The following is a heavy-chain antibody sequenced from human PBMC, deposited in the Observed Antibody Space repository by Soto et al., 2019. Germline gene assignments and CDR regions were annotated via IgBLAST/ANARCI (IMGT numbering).Heavy chain of an antibody. D-gene: IGHD1-26*01. V-gene: IGHV3-21*01. CDR1: GFTFSSYS. CDR3: VRGWELQDDFFAY. J-gene: IGHJ4*02. CDR2: ISSSSSYI. Sequence: EVQLVESGGGLVKPGGSLRLSCAASGFTFSSYSMNWVRQAPGKGLEWVSSISSSSSYIYYADSVKGRFTISRDNAKNSLYRQMNRLRAEATAVYYCVRGWELQDDFFAYLGQGTLVTVSS.